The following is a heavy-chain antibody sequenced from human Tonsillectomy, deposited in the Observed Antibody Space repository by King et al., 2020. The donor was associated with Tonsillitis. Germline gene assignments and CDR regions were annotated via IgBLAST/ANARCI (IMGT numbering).Heavy chain of an antibody. J-gene: IGHJ4*02. V-gene: IGHV1-69*09. CDR2: IIPILGIA. Sequence: QLVQSGAEVKKPGSSVKVSCKASGGTFSSYAISWVRQAPGQGLEWMGRIIPILGIANYAQKFQGRVTITADKSTSTAYMELSSLRSEDTAVYYCARDLGSGWHDMFDYWGQGTLVTVSS. CDR1: GGTFSSYA. CDR3: ARDLGSGWHDMFDY. D-gene: IGHD6-19*01.